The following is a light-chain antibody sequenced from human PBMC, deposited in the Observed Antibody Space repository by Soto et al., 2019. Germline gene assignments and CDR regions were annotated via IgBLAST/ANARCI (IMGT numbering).Light chain of an antibody. V-gene: IGLV2-8*01. CDR3: SSYAGSNNLRV. J-gene: IGLJ1*01. Sequence: QSVLTQPPSASGSPGQAVTISCTGTSSDVGGYNYVSWYQQHPGEAPKLMIYEVTKRPSGVPDRFSGSKSGNTASLTVSGLQAEDEADYYCSSYAGSNNLRVFGTGTKLTVL. CDR2: EVT. CDR1: SSDVGGYNY.